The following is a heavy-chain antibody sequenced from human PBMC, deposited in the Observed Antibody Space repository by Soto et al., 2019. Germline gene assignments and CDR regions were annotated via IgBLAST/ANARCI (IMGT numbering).Heavy chain of an antibody. J-gene: IGHJ3*02. CDR1: GGSVSSGGYY. D-gene: IGHD4-4*01. Sequence: QVQLQESGPGLVKPSETLSLTCTVSGGSVSSGGYYWTWIRQHPGKGLEWIGYIYYSGSTYYNPSLKSSVTISVDTSKNQFSLKLSSVTAADTAVYYCARPTTLADTLDIWGQGTMVTVSS. V-gene: IGHV4-31*03. CDR2: IYYSGST. CDR3: ARPTTLADTLDI.